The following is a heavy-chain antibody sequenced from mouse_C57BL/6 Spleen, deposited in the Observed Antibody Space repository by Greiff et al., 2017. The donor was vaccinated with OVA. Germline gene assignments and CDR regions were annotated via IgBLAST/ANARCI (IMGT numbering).Heavy chain of an antibody. V-gene: IGHV1-9*01. CDR2: ILPGSGST. CDR1: GYTFTGYW. J-gene: IGHJ2*01. D-gene: IGHD2-3*01. Sequence: VKLMESGAELMKPGASVKLSCKATGYTFTGYWIEWVKQRPGHGLEWIGEILPGSGSTNYNEKFKGKATFTADTSSNTAYMQLSSLTTEDSAIYYCARLNPSYDGYRYFDYWGQGTTLTVSS. CDR3: ARLNPSYDGYRYFDY.